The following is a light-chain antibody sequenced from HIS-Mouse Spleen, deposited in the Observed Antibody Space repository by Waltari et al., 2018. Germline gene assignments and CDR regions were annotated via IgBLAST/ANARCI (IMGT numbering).Light chain of an antibody. CDR3: SSYAGSNNFWV. CDR1: SSDVGGYNY. Sequence: QSALTQPPSASGSPGQSVTISCTGTSSDVGGYNYVSWYQQHPGKAPKLMIYEVSRRPSGVPCRFSGSKSGNTASLTVSGLQAEDEADYYCSSYAGSNNFWVFGGGTKLTVL. V-gene: IGLV2-8*01. J-gene: IGLJ3*02. CDR2: EVS.